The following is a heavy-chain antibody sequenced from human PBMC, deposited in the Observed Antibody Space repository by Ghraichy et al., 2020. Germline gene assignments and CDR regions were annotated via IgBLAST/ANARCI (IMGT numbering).Heavy chain of an antibody. J-gene: IGHJ4*02. CDR3: ARSIYSRFWSEGY. Sequence: GGSLRLSCAASGFRFSDYWTTWVRQAPGKGLEWVATINQDGSETHYVDSVRGRFTISRDNAQDSLYLQMNSLRGDDTAIYYCARSIYSRFWSEGYWGQGTLVIVSS. CDR1: GFRFSDYW. CDR2: INQDGSET. V-gene: IGHV3-7*01. D-gene: IGHD3-3*01.